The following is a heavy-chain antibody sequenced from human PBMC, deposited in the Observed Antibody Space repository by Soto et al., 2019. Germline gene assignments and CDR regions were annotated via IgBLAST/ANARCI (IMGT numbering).Heavy chain of an antibody. CDR1: GFTFSSYG. CDR2: ISYDGSNK. J-gene: IGHJ4*02. CDR3: AKDTYYYDSSGYYVFDY. D-gene: IGHD3-22*01. Sequence: LRLSCGDSGFTFSSYGMHWVRQAPGKGLEWVAGISYDGSNKHYADSAEGRFTISRDNSKSTVYLQMNSLRAEDTAIYYCAKDTYYYDSSGYYVFDYWGQGALVTVSS. V-gene: IGHV3-30*18.